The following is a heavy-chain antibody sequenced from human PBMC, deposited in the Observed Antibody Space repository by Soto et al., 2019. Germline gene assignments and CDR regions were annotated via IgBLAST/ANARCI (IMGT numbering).Heavy chain of an antibody. CDR3: VRGGGNDPFEY. D-gene: IGHD5-12*01. Sequence: QLRLQESGSGVVKTSESLSLTCTVFGASISYGGYSWSWILQSTGRGLEWIGHITHLENTYFNPSFKSLVSMSIDRKKNHFSLKVTSMTAADKGRYFCVRGGGNDPFEYWCQGILVTVSS. CDR2: ITHLENT. V-gene: IGHV4-30-2*06. J-gene: IGHJ4*02. CDR1: GASISYGGYS.